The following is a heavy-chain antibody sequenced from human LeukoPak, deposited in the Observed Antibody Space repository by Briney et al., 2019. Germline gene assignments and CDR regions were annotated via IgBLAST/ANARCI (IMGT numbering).Heavy chain of an antibody. D-gene: IGHD3-10*01. CDR1: GFTFSSYS. Sequence: GGSLRLSCAASGFTFSSYSMNWVRQAPGKGLEWVSSISSSSSYIYYADSVKGRFTISRDNSKNTLYLQMNSLRAEDTAVYCCAKAPRITMVRGVMFDYWGQGTLVTVSS. CDR3: AKAPRITMVRGVMFDY. V-gene: IGHV3-21*04. J-gene: IGHJ4*02. CDR2: ISSSSSYI.